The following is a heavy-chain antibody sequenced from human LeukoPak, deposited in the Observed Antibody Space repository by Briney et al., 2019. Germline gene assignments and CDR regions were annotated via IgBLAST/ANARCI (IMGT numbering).Heavy chain of an antibody. CDR2: ISVYKGNT. D-gene: IGHD6-6*01. CDR3: GRSMDSSTSRLIEY. CDR1: GYTFTSYG. Sequence: ASVKVSCKASGYTFTSYGISWVRQAPGQGPEWMGWISVYKGNTNYAQKLQGRVTMTTDTSTSTVYMELRSLRSDDTAVYYCGRSMDSSTSRLIEYWGQGTLVTVSS. V-gene: IGHV1-18*01. J-gene: IGHJ4*02.